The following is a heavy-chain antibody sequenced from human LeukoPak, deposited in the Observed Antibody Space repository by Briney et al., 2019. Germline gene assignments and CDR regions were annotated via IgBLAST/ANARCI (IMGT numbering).Heavy chain of an antibody. J-gene: IGHJ4*02. D-gene: IGHD4-17*01. Sequence: GGSLRLSCAASGFTFSSYSMSWVRQAPGKGLEWVSGISDTGRSTYYADSVKGRFSISRSNSKNTLYLQMNNLRDEDTAVYYCAKVLRGLAYYGDYRDWGQGTLVTVSS. CDR1: GFTFSSYS. CDR2: ISDTGRST. V-gene: IGHV3-23*01. CDR3: AKVLRGLAYYGDYRD.